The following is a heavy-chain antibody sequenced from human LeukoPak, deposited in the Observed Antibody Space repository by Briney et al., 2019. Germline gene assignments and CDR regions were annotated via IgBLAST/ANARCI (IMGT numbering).Heavy chain of an antibody. D-gene: IGHD3-9*01. Sequence: SETLSLTCTVSGGSISSSGYYWGWIRQPPGKALEWIGSLSYSESTYYNPSLKSRVTISVDTSKNQFSLNLSSVTAADTAVYYCARRSPGRGPFDYWGRGTLVTVSS. CDR2: LSYSEST. CDR3: ARRSPGRGPFDY. CDR1: GGSISSSGYY. J-gene: IGHJ2*01. V-gene: IGHV4-39*01.